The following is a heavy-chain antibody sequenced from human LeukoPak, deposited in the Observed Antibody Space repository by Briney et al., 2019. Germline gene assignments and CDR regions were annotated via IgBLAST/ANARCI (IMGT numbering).Heavy chain of an antibody. Sequence: SETLSLTCTVSGGSISSYYWSWIRQPPGKGLEWIGHIYYSGSTNYNSSLKSRVTISVDTSKNQLSLKLSSVTAADTAVYYCARGRYYSDSSGYFYDYWGQGTLVTVSS. V-gene: IGHV4-59*01. CDR1: GGSISSYY. CDR2: IYYSGST. D-gene: IGHD3-22*01. J-gene: IGHJ4*02. CDR3: ARGRYYSDSSGYFYDY.